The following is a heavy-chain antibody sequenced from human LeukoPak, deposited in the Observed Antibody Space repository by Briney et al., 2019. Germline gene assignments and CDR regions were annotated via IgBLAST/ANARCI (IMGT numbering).Heavy chain of an antibody. D-gene: IGHD3-22*01. J-gene: IGHJ1*01. V-gene: IGHV4-39*07. CDR1: GGSISSSSYY. CDR2: IYYSGST. CDR3: ARLDYYDSSGSLGYFQH. Sequence: KASETLSLTCTVSGGSISSSSYYWGWIRQPPGKGLEWIGSIYYSGSTYYNPSLKSRVTISVDTSKNQFSLKLSSVTAADTAVYYCARLDYYDSSGSLGYFQHWGQGTLVTVSS.